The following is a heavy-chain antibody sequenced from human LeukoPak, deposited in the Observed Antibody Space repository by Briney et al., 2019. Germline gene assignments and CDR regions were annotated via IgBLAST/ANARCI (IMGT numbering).Heavy chain of an antibody. V-gene: IGHV1-18*01. J-gene: IGHJ4*02. CDR1: GYTFTSSG. CDR3: ASWAGSVTLDY. CDR2: ISVYNGNT. D-gene: IGHD2/OR15-2a*01. Sequence: ASVKVSCKASGYTFTSSGISWVRQAPGQGLEWMGWISVYNGNTNYAQKLQGRVTMTTDTSTSTAYMELRSLTSDDTAVYYCASWAGSVTLDYWGQGTLVTVSS.